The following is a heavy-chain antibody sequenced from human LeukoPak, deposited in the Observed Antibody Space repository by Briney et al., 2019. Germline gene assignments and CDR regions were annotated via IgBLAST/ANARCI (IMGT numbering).Heavy chain of an antibody. V-gene: IGHV5-51*01. CDR3: ARSIWFGESFDAFDI. Sequence: GESLKISCKGSGYSFTSYWIGWVRQMPGKGLEWMGIIYPGDSDTRYSPSFQGQVTISADKSISTAYLQWSSLKASDTAMYYCARSIWFGESFDAFDIWGQGTMVTVSS. J-gene: IGHJ3*02. D-gene: IGHD3-10*01. CDR2: IYPGDSDT. CDR1: GYSFTSYW.